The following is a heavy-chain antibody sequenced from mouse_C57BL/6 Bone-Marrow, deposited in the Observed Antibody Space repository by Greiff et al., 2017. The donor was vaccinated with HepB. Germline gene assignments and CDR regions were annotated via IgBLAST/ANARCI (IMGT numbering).Heavy chain of an antibody. D-gene: IGHD1-1*01. CDR3: ARWGSTVVATGYFDV. CDR2: IYPGGGYT. CDR1: GYTFTNYW. V-gene: IGHV1-63*01. Sequence: VQLQQSGAELVRPGTSVKMSCKASGYTFTNYWIGWAKQRPGHGLEWIGDIYPGGGYTNYNEKFKGKATLTADKSSSTAYMQFSSLTSEDSAIYYCARWGSTVVATGYFDVWGTGTTVTVSS. J-gene: IGHJ1*03.